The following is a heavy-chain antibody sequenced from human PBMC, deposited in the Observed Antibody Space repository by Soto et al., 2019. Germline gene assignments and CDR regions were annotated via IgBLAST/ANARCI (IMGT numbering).Heavy chain of an antibody. CDR1: GFTFSSYW. V-gene: IGHV3-74*01. CDR3: AREDVGVVVAATLHYYYGMDV. Sequence: GGSLRLSCAASGFTFSSYWMHWVRQAPGKGLVWVSRINSDGSSTSYADSVKGRFTISRDNAKNTLYLQMNSLRAEDTAVYYCAREDVGVVVAATLHYYYGMDVWGQGTTVTVSS. CDR2: INSDGSST. D-gene: IGHD2-15*01. J-gene: IGHJ6*02.